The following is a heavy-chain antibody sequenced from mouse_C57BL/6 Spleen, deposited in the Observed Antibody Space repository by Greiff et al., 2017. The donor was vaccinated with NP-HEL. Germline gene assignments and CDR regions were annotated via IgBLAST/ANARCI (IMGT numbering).Heavy chain of an antibody. J-gene: IGHJ4*01. Sequence: QVQLQQPGAELVKPGASVKLSCKASGYTFTSYWMHWVKQRPGQGLEWIGMIHPNSGSTNYNEKFKSKATLTVDKSSSTAYMQLSSLTSEDSAVYYCARSRGYDYDDYARDYWGQGTSVTVSS. CDR2: IHPNSGST. CDR1: GYTFTSYW. D-gene: IGHD2-4*01. CDR3: ARSRGYDYDDYARDY. V-gene: IGHV1-64*01.